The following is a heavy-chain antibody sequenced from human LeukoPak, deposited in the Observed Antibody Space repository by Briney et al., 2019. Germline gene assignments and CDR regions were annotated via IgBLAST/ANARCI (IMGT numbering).Heavy chain of an antibody. Sequence: GGSLRLSCAASGFTFSSYAMSWVRQAPGKGLEWVSAISGSGGSTYYADSVKGRFTISRDNAKNTLYLQMNSLRAEDTAVYYCARVPGSGWYFPWGQGTLVTVSS. D-gene: IGHD6-19*01. CDR2: ISGSGGST. V-gene: IGHV3-23*01. J-gene: IGHJ4*02. CDR1: GFTFSSYA. CDR3: ARVPGSGWYFP.